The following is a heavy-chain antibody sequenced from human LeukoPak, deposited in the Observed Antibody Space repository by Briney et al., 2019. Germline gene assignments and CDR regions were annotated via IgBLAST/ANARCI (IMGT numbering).Heavy chain of an antibody. D-gene: IGHD3-9*01. Sequence: NPGGSLRLSCAASGFTFSSYSMNWVRQAPGKGLEWVSSISSSSSYIYYADSVKGRFTISRDNAKNSLYLQMNSLRAEDTAVYYCARDGSFGYDIGRGYMDVWGKGTTVTVSS. CDR2: ISSSSSYI. V-gene: IGHV3-21*01. CDR1: GFTFSSYS. J-gene: IGHJ6*03. CDR3: ARDGSFGYDIGRGYMDV.